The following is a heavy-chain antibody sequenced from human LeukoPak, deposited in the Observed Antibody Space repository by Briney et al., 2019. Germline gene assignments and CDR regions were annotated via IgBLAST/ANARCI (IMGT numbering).Heavy chain of an antibody. V-gene: IGHV4-39*02. Sequence: SETLSLTCSVSGCSVSSSTHYWAWIRQPPGKGLEWIGSIYHTGRTFVSASPGSRLSMSVDPSSDLLSLTLTSVNASDTAIYYCVRCFVRSRRFDSWGQGALVIVSS. CDR1: GCSVSSSTHY. J-gene: IGHJ4*02. D-gene: IGHD2-21*01. CDR3: VRCFVRSRRFDS. CDR2: IYHTGRT.